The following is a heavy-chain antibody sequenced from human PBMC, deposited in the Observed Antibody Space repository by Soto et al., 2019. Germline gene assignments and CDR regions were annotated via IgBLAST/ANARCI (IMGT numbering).Heavy chain of an antibody. CDR2: IYHEVTH. D-gene: IGHD6-19*01. Sequence: PSETLSLTCTVSGYSISSGSYWGGIRQPPGKGPGKLVSIYHEVTHFYNPSLNSRITIPVDTSNNQFSLKLTSVTAADTAVYYCARVHVRVGAGSTFDYWGHGTLVTVSS. V-gene: IGHV4-38-2*02. CDR1: GYSISSGSY. J-gene: IGHJ4*01. CDR3: ARVHVRVGAGSTFDY.